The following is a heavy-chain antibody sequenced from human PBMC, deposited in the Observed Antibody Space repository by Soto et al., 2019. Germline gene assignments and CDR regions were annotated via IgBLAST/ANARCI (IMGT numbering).Heavy chain of an antibody. CDR3: ARDLLRYFDWLLGY. Sequence: GGSLRLSCAASGFTFSSYWMSWVRQAPGKGLEWVANIKQDGSEKYYVDSVKGRFTISRDNAKNSLYLQMNSLRAEDTAVYYCARDLLRYFDWLLGYWGQGTLVTVSS. CDR2: IKQDGSEK. J-gene: IGHJ4*02. D-gene: IGHD3-9*01. CDR1: GFTFSSYW. V-gene: IGHV3-7*01.